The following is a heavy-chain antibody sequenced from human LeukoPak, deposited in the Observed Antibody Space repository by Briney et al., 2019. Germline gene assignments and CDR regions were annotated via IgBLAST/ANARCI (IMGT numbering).Heavy chain of an antibody. CDR2: INPNSGGT. CDR1: GYTFTGYY. D-gene: IGHD2-2*01. Sequence: ASVKVSCKASGYTFTGYYMHWVRQAPGQGLEWMGWINPNSGGTNYAQKFQGWVTMTRDTSISTAYMELSRLRSDDTAVYYCARAAKGLVDLVVVPAAFPVDYWGQGTQVTVSS. V-gene: IGHV1-2*04. J-gene: IGHJ4*02. CDR3: ARAAKGLVDLVVVPAAFPVDY.